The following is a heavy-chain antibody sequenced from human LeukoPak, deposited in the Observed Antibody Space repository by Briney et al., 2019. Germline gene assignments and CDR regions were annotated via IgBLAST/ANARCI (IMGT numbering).Heavy chain of an antibody. CDR2: IKQDGSGK. Sequence: GGSLRLSCSASGFTFSSYWMTWVRQAPGKGLEWVANIKQDGSGKHYVDSVEGRFTISRDNAKNSLYLQMNSLRAEDTAVYYCARCYSSSSVWFDPWGQGTLVTVSS. D-gene: IGHD6-6*01. CDR3: ARCYSSSSVWFDP. CDR1: GFTFSSYW. J-gene: IGHJ5*02. V-gene: IGHV3-7*03.